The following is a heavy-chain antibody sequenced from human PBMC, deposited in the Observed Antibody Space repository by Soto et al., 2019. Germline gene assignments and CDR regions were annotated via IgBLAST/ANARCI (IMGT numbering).Heavy chain of an antibody. Sequence: GGSLRLSCVASGFTFSNYWMHWVRQAPGKGLEWVAVISYDGSNKYYADSVKGRFTISRDNSKNTLYLQMNSLRAEDTAVYYCARDEPYYYYYGMDVWGQGTTVTVSS. J-gene: IGHJ6*02. CDR1: GFTFSNYW. V-gene: IGHV3-30-3*01. CDR2: ISYDGSNK. CDR3: ARDEPYYYYYGMDV.